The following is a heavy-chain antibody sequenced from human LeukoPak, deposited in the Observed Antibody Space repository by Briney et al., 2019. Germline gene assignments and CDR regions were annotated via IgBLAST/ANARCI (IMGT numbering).Heavy chain of an antibody. CDR2: IKQDGSEK. J-gene: IGHJ4*02. Sequence: PGGSLRLSCAASGFTFSSYSMNWVRQAPGKGVEWVANIKQDGSEKYYVDSVKGRFTISRDNSKNTLYLEMNSLRAEDTAVYYCGKHYDYVWGSYGNWGQGTLVTVSS. CDR3: GKHYDYVWGSYGN. V-gene: IGHV3-7*03. CDR1: GFTFSSYS. D-gene: IGHD3-16*01.